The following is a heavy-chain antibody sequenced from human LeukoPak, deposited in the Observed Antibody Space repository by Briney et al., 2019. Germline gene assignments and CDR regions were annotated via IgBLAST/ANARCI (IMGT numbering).Heavy chain of an antibody. CDR2: ISSSGSTI. CDR3: ARDGRVDYCSSTSCYNTYYYYGMDV. CDR1: GFTFSSYE. Sequence: PGGSLRLSCAASGFTFSSYEMNWVRQAPGKGLKSFSYISSSGSTIYYADSVKGRFTISRDNAKNSLYLQMNSLRAEDTAVYYCARDGRVDYCSSTSCYNTYYYYGMDVWGQGTTVTVSS. V-gene: IGHV3-48*03. D-gene: IGHD2-2*02. J-gene: IGHJ6*02.